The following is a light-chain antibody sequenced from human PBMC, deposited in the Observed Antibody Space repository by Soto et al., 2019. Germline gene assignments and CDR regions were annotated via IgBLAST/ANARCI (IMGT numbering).Light chain of an antibody. CDR1: QSVSSY. J-gene: IGKJ5*01. V-gene: IGKV3-11*01. CDR2: DAS. CDR3: QQRSNWPIT. Sequence: ERVWSQCPATLCLSPGERATLSCRASQSVSSYLAWYQQKPGQAPRLLIYDASNRATGIPARFSGSGSGTDFTLTISSLEPEDFAVYYCQQRSNWPITSGQGTRLEI.